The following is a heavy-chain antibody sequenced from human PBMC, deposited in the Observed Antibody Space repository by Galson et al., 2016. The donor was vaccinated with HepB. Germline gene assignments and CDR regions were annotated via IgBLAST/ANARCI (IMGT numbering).Heavy chain of an antibody. CDR3: AKDVHYDFWSALHNYFEY. Sequence: SLRLSCAASGFTFSSYAMSWVRQAPGKGLEWVSAISGNGDSIYYADSVRGRFTISRDNSKNTPFLQINSLRAEDTAVFYCAKDVHYDFWSALHNYFEYWGQGTLVTVSS. J-gene: IGHJ4*02. CDR2: ISGNGDSI. CDR1: GFTFSSYA. D-gene: IGHD3-3*01. V-gene: IGHV3-23*01.